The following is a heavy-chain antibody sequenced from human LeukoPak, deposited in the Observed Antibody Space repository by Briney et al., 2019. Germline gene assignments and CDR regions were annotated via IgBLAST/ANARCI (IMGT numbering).Heavy chain of an antibody. Sequence: GGSLRLSCAASGFTFSSYGMHWVRQAPGKGLEWVAVIWYDGSNKYYADSVKGRFTISRDNSKNTLYLQMNSLRAEDTAVYYCARDVLYSSSWYGHYYGMDVWGQGTTVTVSS. CDR3: ARDVLYSSSWYGHYYGMDV. CDR2: IWYDGSNK. V-gene: IGHV3-33*01. J-gene: IGHJ6*02. D-gene: IGHD6-13*01. CDR1: GFTFSSYG.